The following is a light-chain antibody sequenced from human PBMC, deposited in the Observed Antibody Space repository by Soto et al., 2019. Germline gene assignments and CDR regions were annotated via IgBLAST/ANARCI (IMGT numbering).Light chain of an antibody. CDR3: HQYSSYYMYT. CDR1: QSISDW. V-gene: IGKV1-5*03. J-gene: IGKJ2*01. Sequence: DIQMTQSPSTLSASVGDRVTITCRASQSISDWLAWYQQKPGQAPKLLIYKASSLESGVPSMFSGSGSGTEFTLTISSLQPDDVATYYCHQYSSYYMYTFGQGTKVDIK. CDR2: KAS.